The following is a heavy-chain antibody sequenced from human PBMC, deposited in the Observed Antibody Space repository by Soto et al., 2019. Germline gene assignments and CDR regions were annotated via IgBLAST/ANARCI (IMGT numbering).Heavy chain of an antibody. J-gene: IGHJ4*02. CDR3: ASSYDSSVGNDY. CDR2: IYYSGST. Sequence: SETLSLTCTVSGGSISSGDYYWSWIRQPPGKGLEWIGYIYYSGSTYYNPSLKSRVTISVDTSKNQFSLKLSSVTAADTAVYYCASSYDSSVGNDYWGQGPLVTVS. CDR1: GGSISSGDYY. D-gene: IGHD3-22*01. V-gene: IGHV4-30-4*01.